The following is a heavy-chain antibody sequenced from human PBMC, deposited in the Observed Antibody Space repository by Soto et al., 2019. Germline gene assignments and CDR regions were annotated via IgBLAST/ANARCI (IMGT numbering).Heavy chain of an antibody. D-gene: IGHD2-21*02. CDR3: AKDHGDIVVVTARPIPDAFDI. CDR2: ISGSGGST. J-gene: IGHJ3*02. Sequence: GGSLRLSCAASGFTFSSYAMSWVRQAPGKGLEWVSAISGSGGSTYYADSVKGRFTISRDNSKNTLYLQMNSLRAEDTAVYYCAKDHGDIVVVTARPIPDAFDIWGQGTMVTVSS. CDR1: GFTFSSYA. V-gene: IGHV3-23*01.